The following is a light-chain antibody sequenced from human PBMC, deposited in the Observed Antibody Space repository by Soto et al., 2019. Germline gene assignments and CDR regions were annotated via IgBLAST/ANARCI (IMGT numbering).Light chain of an antibody. CDR2: EFA. J-gene: IGKJ2*01. CDR1: QSLLHSDGKTY. CDR3: MQSIQLPGT. V-gene: IGKV2D-29*01. Sequence: DIVMTQIPLSLSVTPGQPASISCKSSQSLLHSDGKTYLCWYLQRPGQPPQLLIYEFANRFLGVPERFSGSGSGTDFTLKISRVEAEDVGVYYCMQSIQLPGTFGQGTKLEIK.